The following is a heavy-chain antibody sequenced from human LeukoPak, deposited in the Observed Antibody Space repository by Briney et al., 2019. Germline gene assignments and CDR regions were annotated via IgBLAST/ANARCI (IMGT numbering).Heavy chain of an antibody. CDR1: GFTFSSYA. D-gene: IGHD7-27*01. Sequence: GGSLRLSCAASGFTFSSYAMSWVRQAPGKGLERVSSISSSGDTTYYADSLKGRFTIFRDNSKNTLYLQMDSLRAEDTAIYYCAKDGATGAYYYYYGMDVWGQGTTVTVFS. V-gene: IGHV3-23*01. J-gene: IGHJ6*02. CDR2: ISSSGDTT. CDR3: AKDGATGAYYYYYGMDV.